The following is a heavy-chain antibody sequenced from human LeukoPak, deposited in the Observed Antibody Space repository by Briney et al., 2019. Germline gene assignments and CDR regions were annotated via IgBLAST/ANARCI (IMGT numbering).Heavy chain of an antibody. Sequence: GASLKISCKGSGSRFTTNWIGWVRQMPGKGLEWMGIIYPGDSDTRYSPSFQGQVTISVDKSISTAYLQWSSLKASDTAMYYCARRSYDSSVYYRYMYYFDYWGQGTLVTVSS. D-gene: IGHD3-22*01. CDR2: IYPGDSDT. V-gene: IGHV5-51*01. CDR3: ARRSYDSSVYYRYMYYFDY. CDR1: GSRFTTNW. J-gene: IGHJ4*02.